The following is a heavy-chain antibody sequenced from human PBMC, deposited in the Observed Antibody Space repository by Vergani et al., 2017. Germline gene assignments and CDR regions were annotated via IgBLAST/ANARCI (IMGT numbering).Heavy chain of an antibody. D-gene: IGHD6-13*01. V-gene: IGHV3-30*02. CDR1: GCTFSSYG. J-gene: IGHJ4*02. CDR3: RMGSAGTSLFDY. Sequence: QVQLVESGGGVVQPGGSLRLSCAASGCTFSSYGMHWVRQAPGKGLEWVAFIRYDGSNKYYADSVKGRFTISRDNSKNTLYLQLNSLRAEETAVYYCRMGSAGTSLFDYWGQGTLVTVSS. CDR2: IRYDGSNK.